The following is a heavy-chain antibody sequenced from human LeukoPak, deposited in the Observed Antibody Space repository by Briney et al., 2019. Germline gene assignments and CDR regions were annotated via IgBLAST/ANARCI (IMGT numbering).Heavy chain of an antibody. J-gene: IGHJ4*02. D-gene: IGHD6-13*01. CDR3: ARSSSSWYSGLIDY. CDR1: GFTVSSNY. CDR2: IYSGGST. V-gene: IGHV3-66*01. Sequence: GGPLRLSCAASGFTVSSNYMSWVRQAPGKGLEWVSVIYSGGSTYYADSVKGRFTISRDNSKNTLYLQMNSLRAEDTAAYYCARSSSSWYSGLIDYWGQGTLVTVSS.